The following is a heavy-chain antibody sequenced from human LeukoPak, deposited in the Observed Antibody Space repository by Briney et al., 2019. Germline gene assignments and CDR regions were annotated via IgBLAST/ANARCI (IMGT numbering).Heavy chain of an antibody. Sequence: GRSLRLSCAASGFTFSSYCMHWVRQAPGKGLGWLAVISYDGSNKYYADAVKGRFSVYRDNSKNPLYLQMNGLRAEDTAVYYCAKDGGDYGFHHWGQGTLVTVSS. CDR1: GFTFSSYC. D-gene: IGHD4-17*01. V-gene: IGHV3-30*18. CDR2: ISYDGSNK. CDR3: AKDGGDYGFHH. J-gene: IGHJ1*01.